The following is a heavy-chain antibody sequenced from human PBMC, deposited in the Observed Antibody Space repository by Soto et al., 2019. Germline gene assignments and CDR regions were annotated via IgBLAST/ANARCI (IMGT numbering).Heavy chain of an antibody. Sequence: PGGSLRLSCAASGFTFSAYLMHWVRQAPGKGLVWVSRLNSDGSSTTYADSVKGRFTISRDNANKTLFLQMNSLRAEDTAVYFCARATHEYSRSYGCHYRGQGTPVTVSS. V-gene: IGHV3-74*01. CDR1: GFTFSAYL. CDR3: ARATHEYSRSYGCHY. J-gene: IGHJ4*02. CDR2: LNSDGSST. D-gene: IGHD6-6*01.